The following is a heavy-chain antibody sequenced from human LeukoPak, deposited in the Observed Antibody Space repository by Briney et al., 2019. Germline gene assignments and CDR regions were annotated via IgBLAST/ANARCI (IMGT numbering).Heavy chain of an antibody. Sequence: ASVKVSCKASGYTFTGYYMHWVRQAPGQGLEWMGWINPSSGGTNYAQKFQGRVTMTRDRSISTAHMELSSLRSDDTAVYYCAREEHASVGSTSCYDYWGQGTLVTVSS. CDR1: GYTFTGYY. D-gene: IGHD2-2*01. V-gene: IGHV1-2*02. CDR3: AREEHASVGSTSCYDY. J-gene: IGHJ4*02. CDR2: INPSSGGT.